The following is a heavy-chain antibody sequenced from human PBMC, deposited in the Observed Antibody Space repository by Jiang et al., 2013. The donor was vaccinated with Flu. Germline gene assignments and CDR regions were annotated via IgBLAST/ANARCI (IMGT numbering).Heavy chain of an antibody. V-gene: IGHV1-3*01. J-gene: IGHJ4*02. D-gene: IGHD3-9*01. Sequence: SGAEVKKPGASVKVSCKASGYTFTSYAMHWVRQAPGQRLEWMGWINAGNGNTKYSQKFQGRVTITRDTSASTAYMELSSLRSEDTAVYYCARDGRYSDWSDYWGQGTLVTVSS. CDR3: ARDGRYSDWSDY. CDR2: INAGNGNT. CDR1: GYTFTSYA.